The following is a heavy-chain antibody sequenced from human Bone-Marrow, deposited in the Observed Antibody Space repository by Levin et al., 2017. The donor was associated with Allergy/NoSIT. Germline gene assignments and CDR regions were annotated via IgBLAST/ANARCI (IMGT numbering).Heavy chain of an antibody. CDR1: GFSFDSYG. CDR2: ISFDGNKK. CDR3: ARDVGYCTGGSCYPDY. J-gene: IGHJ4*02. D-gene: IGHD2-15*01. Sequence: GESLKISCTASGFSFDSYGMHWVRQAPGKGLEWVAAISFDGNKKYYSESVKGRFTTSRDNFKNTLYLQMNSLRPEDTALYYCARDVGYCTGGSCYPDYWGQGTLVTVSS. V-gene: IGHV3-30*03.